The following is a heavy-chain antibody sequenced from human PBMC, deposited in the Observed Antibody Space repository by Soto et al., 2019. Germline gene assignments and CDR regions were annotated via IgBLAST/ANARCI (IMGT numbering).Heavy chain of an antibody. D-gene: IGHD3-16*01. Sequence: PSETLSLTCTVSGGSISSGGYYWSWIRQHPGKGLEWIGYIYYSGTTYYNPSLKSRLSISEDTSKNQFSLRLSSVTAAGTAVYYCARVPGGGRVGSITPWYNFGMDVWGQGTTVTVSS. CDR1: GGSISSGGYY. CDR2: IYYSGTT. CDR3: ARVPGGGRVGSITPWYNFGMDV. J-gene: IGHJ6*02. V-gene: IGHV4-31*03.